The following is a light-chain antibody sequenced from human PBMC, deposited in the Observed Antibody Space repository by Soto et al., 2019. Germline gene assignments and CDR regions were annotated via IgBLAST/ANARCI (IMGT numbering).Light chain of an antibody. CDR3: QQLDSYPWT. J-gene: IGKJ1*01. CDR1: QGISSY. V-gene: IGKV1-9*01. CDR2: AAS. Sequence: DIQLTQSPSFLSASVGDRVTITCRASQGISSYLAWYQQKPGKAPKLLIYAASTLQSGVPSRFSGSGSGTEFPLTISSLQPEDFATYSCQQLDSYPWTFGQATKVELK.